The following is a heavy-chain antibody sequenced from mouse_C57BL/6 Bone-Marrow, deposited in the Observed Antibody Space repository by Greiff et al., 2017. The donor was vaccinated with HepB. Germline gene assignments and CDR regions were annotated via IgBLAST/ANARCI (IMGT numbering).Heavy chain of an antibody. V-gene: IGHV14-4*01. CDR3: TTFYDYYFDY. J-gene: IGHJ2*01. CDR1: GFNIKDDY. CDR2: IDSENGDT. D-gene: IGHD2-4*01. Sequence: EVQLQQSGAELVRPGASVKLSCTASGFNIKDDYMHWVKQRPEQGLEWIGWIDSENGDTEYASKFQGKATITADTSSNTAYLQLSSLTSEDTAVYYCTTFYDYYFDYWGQGTTLTVSS.